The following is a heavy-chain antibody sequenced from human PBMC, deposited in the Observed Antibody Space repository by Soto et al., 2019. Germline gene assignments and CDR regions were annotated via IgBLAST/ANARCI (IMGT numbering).Heavy chain of an antibody. D-gene: IGHD3-16*01. CDR3: ARDFVWGDYVWGSYFAFDI. CDR1: GGSISSGDYY. Sequence: QVQLQESGPGLVKPSQTLSLTCTVSGGSISSGDYYWSWIRQPPGKGLEWIGYIYYSGSTYYNPSLKSRVTISVDTSKNQFSLKLSSVTAADTAVYYCARDFVWGDYVWGSYFAFDIWGQGTMVTVSS. V-gene: IGHV4-30-4*01. CDR2: IYYSGST. J-gene: IGHJ3*02.